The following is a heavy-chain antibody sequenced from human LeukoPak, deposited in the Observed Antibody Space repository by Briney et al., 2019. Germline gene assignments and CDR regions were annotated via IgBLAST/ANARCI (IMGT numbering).Heavy chain of an antibody. CDR1: GGSISSYC. J-gene: IGHJ5*02. CDR2: IFTSGST. CDR3: ATSHDVKTAPYDL. D-gene: IGHD2-21*01. Sequence: SETLSLTCTVSGGSISSYCWSWVRQPPGKGLEWIGYIFTSGSTDYNPSLKSRVTMSVDTSKSQLSMELRFLTAADTAVYYCATSHDVKTAPYDLWGQGTLVTVSS. V-gene: IGHV4-4*09.